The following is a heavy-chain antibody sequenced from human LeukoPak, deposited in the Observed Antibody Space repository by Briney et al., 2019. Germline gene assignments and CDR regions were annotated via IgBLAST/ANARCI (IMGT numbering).Heavy chain of an antibody. CDR3: ARHYYDSGGYNSAFDY. CDR2: ISAYNGDT. CDR1: GYTFSNYD. Sequence: ASVNVSCKASGYTFSNYDITWVRQAPGQGLEWLGGISAYNGDTNYAQKLQGRVTMTTDTSTGTAYMELRSLRSDDTAVYYCARHYYDSGGYNSAFDYWGQGTLVTVSS. J-gene: IGHJ4*02. D-gene: IGHD3-22*01. V-gene: IGHV1-18*01.